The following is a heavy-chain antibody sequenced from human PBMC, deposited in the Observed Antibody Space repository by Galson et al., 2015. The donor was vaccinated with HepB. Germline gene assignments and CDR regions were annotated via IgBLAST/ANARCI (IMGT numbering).Heavy chain of an antibody. D-gene: IGHD4-17*01. CDR2: VSRNPIYT. J-gene: IGHJ4*02. CDR3: ARVADSHYGDHTHFDS. V-gene: IGHV3-11*06. CDR1: GFTFSDYY. Sequence: SLRLSCAASGFTFSDYYMSWIRQAPGKGLEWLAYVSRNPIYTNYQDSVKGRFTVSRENVKNSISLQMNRLSVEDTAMYYCARVADSHYGDHTHFDSWGQGALVTVSS.